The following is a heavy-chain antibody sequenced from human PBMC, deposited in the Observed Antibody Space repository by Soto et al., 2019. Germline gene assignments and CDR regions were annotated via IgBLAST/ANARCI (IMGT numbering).Heavy chain of an antibody. CDR3: ASPRLYYYGSGSYSKGDFDY. V-gene: IGHV4-39*01. CDR2: IYYRGST. D-gene: IGHD3-10*01. J-gene: IGHJ4*02. CDR1: GGSISSSSHF. Sequence: SETLSLTYTVSGGSISSSSHFWAWIRQPPGKGLEWIGSIYYRGSTYYNPSLKSRVTISVDTSKNQFSLKLSSVTAADTAVYYCASPRLYYYGSGSYSKGDFDYWGQGTLVTVS.